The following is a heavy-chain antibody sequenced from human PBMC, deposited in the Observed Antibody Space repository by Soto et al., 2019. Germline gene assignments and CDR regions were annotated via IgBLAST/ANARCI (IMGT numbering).Heavy chain of an antibody. CDR3: AIARVADAALDH. CDR1: GFIFSNNG. J-gene: IGHJ4*02. Sequence: VGSLRLSCAGSGFIFSNNGIHWVRQAPGKGLEWVAFMSYDGSAKFYADSVKGRFTTSRDNSKSTLFLHMSNLRAEDTAMYYCAIARVADAALDHWGQGTLVTVSS. CDR2: MSYDGSAK. D-gene: IGHD6-6*01. V-gene: IGHV3-30*02.